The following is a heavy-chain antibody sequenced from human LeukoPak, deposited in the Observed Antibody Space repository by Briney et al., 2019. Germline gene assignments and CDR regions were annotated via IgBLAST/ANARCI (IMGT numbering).Heavy chain of an antibody. CDR1: SDSISTYY. Sequence: PSETLSLTCTVSSDSISTYYWSWIRQPAGKGLEWIGRIYTSGSTNYNPSLKSRVTMSVDTSKNHFSLKLSSVTAADTAVYYCASTSDSGGYYYDYWGQGTLVTVSS. D-gene: IGHD3-22*01. CDR2: IYTSGST. V-gene: IGHV4-4*07. CDR3: ASTSDSGGYYYDY. J-gene: IGHJ4*02.